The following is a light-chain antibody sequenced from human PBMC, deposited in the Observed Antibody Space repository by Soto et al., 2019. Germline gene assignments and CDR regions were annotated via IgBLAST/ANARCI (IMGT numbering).Light chain of an antibody. Sequence: DIVMSQSPDSLAVSLGERATINCKSSQNILYSSNNKNYLAWYQQKPGQPPKLLIYWTSTRESGVPDRFSGSGSGPDFTLTISSLQAGDVAVYYCQQYYSTPFTFGQGTKLEIK. J-gene: IGKJ2*01. V-gene: IGKV4-1*01. CDR1: QNILYSSNNKNY. CDR2: WTS. CDR3: QQYYSTPFT.